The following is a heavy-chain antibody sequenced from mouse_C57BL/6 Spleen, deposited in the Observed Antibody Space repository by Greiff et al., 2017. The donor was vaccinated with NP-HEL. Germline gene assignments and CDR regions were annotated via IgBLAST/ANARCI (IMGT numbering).Heavy chain of an antibody. V-gene: IGHV5-17*01. Sequence: EVHLVESGGGLVKPGGSLKLSCAASGFTFSDYGMHWVRQAPEKGLEWVAYISSGSSTIYYADTVKGRFTISRDNAKNTLFLQMTSLRSEDTAMYYCASYYGIWFAYWGQGTLVTVSA. J-gene: IGHJ3*01. CDR3: ASYYGIWFAY. CDR1: GFTFSDYG. CDR2: ISSGSSTI. D-gene: IGHD2-1*01.